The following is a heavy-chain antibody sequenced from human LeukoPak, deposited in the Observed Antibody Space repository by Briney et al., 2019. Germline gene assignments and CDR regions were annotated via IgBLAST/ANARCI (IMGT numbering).Heavy chain of an antibody. CDR3: ARGYCSSTSCLDAFDI. CDR2: INHSGST. Sequence: SETLSLTCAVYGGSFSGYYWSWIRQPPGKGLEWIGEINHSGSTNYNPSLKSRVTISVDRSKNQFSLKLSSVTAADTAVYYCARGYCSSTSCLDAFDIWGQGTMVTVSS. V-gene: IGHV4-34*01. J-gene: IGHJ3*02. CDR1: GGSFSGYY. D-gene: IGHD2-2*01.